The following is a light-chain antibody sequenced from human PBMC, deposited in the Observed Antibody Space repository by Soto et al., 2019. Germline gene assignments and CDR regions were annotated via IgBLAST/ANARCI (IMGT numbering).Light chain of an antibody. J-gene: IGLJ2*01. CDR3: QSYDSSLSAVV. CDR2: GNS. V-gene: IGLV1-40*01. CDR1: SSNIGAGYD. Sequence: QLVLTQPPSVSGAPGQRVTIFCTGSSSNIGAGYDVHWYQQLPGTAPKLLIYGNSNRPSGVPDRFSGSKSGTSASLAITGLQAEDEADYYCQSYDSSLSAVVFGGGTKVTVL.